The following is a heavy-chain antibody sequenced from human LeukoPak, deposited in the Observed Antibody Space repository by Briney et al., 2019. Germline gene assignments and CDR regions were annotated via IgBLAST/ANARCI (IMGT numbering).Heavy chain of an antibody. CDR2: MNPNSGNT. D-gene: IGHD1-1*01. J-gene: IGHJ4*02. CDR3: ARGRPTNLDGIY. V-gene: IGHV1-8*01. Sequence: GASVRVSCKASGYTFTSHHINWVRRAAGQGLEWMGWMNPNSGNTAYAQKFQGRVTMTWDTSINTAYMELGSLRSEDTAVYYCARGRPTNLDGIYWGQGTLVTVSS. CDR1: GYTFTSHH.